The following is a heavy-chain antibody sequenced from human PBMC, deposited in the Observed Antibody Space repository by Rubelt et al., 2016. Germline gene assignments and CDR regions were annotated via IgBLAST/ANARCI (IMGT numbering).Heavy chain of an antibody. CDR2: IYSGGST. Sequence: EVQLVESGGGLVQPGRSLRLSCAASGFTFDDYAMHWVRQAPGKGLEWVSVIYSGGSTYYSYSVYGRFTISRQNSKNTLCLQMNGLGTEGTGVYYCARRFYDYYGMDVWGQGTTVTVSS. J-gene: IGHJ6*02. CDR1: GFTFDDYA. V-gene: IGHV3-9*01. CDR3: ARRFYDYYGMDV. D-gene: IGHD3-3*01.